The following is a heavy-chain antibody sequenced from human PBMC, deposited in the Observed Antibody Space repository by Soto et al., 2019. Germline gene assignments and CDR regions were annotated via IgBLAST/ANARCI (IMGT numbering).Heavy chain of an antibody. CDR2: INHSGTT. D-gene: IGHD3-9*01. Sequence: PSETLSLTCAVYGGSLSGYYWSWVRQSPGKGLEWIGEINHSGTTNYNPSLKTRVTISADTSKHQFSLRLSSVTAADSAVYYCASSNYLDLGTGPRHYMAVWGRGTRVPSP. CDR1: GGSLSGYY. J-gene: IGHJ6*03. CDR3: ASSNYLDLGTGPRHYMAV. V-gene: IGHV4-34*01.